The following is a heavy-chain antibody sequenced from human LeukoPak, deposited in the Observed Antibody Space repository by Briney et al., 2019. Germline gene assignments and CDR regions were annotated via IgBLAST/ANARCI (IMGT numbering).Heavy chain of an antibody. CDR3: AGVWGPSSAWRWSFES. D-gene: IGHD6-13*01. CDR2: ISGSSGTT. Sequence: PGGSLRLSCAASGFTFSSYAMSWVRQTPGKGPEWVSAISGSSGTTYYADSVKGRFTISRDNSKNTLYLQMSGLRPEDTALYYCAGVWGPSSAWRWSFESWGQGTLVTVSS. J-gene: IGHJ4*02. V-gene: IGHV3-23*01. CDR1: GFTFSSYA.